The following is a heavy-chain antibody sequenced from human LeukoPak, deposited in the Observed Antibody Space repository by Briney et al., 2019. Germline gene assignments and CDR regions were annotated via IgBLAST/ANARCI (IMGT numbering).Heavy chain of an antibody. CDR3: ARRTAMVSLDY. V-gene: IGHV3-30-3*01. CDR1: GFTFSSYA. CDR2: ISYDGSNK. Sequence: GRSLRLSCAASGFTFSSYAMHWVRQAPGKGLEWVAVISYDGSNKYYADSVKGRFTISRDNSKNTLYLQMNSLRAEDTAVYHCARRTAMVSLDYWGQGTLVTVSS. J-gene: IGHJ4*02. D-gene: IGHD5-18*01.